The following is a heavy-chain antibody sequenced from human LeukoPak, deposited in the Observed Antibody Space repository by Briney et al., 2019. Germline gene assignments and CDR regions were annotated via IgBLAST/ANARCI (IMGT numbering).Heavy chain of an antibody. CDR1: GGSISSSNYC. CDR3: ARHPQLYFFDY. CDR2: IYYSGNS. D-gene: IGHD1-1*01. J-gene: IGHJ4*02. V-gene: IGHV4-39*01. Sequence: SETLSLTCTVSGGSISSSNYCWAWIRQPPGKGLEWIGSIYYSGNSYYNPSLNSRITISVDTSKNQFSLKLTSVTSTDTALYYCARHPQLYFFDYWGQGTLVTVSS.